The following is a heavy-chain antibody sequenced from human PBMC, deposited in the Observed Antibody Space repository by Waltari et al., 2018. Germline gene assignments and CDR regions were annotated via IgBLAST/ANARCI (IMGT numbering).Heavy chain of an antibody. CDR1: GFTFSSYA. D-gene: IGHD6-13*01. V-gene: IGHV3-23*04. CDR2: ISCSGGST. CDR3: AKDQGNRGGQQLDLDY. Sequence: EVQLVESGGGLVQPGGSLRLSCAASGFTFSSYAMSWVRQAPGKGLEWVSAISCSGGSTYYAESVKGRFTISRDNAKNTLYLQMNSLRAEDTAVYYCAKDQGNRGGQQLDLDYWGQGTLVTVSS. J-gene: IGHJ4*02.